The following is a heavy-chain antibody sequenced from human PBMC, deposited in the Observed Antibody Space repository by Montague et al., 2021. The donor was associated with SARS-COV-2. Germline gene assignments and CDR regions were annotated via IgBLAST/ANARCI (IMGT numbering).Heavy chain of an antibody. Sequence: SETLSLTCTVSGGSISPYYWSWIRQSPGKGLECIGYTSYSGSTDYNPSLKSRVTISIDTSKNQFSLKLSSVTAADTAAYYRARWGEYYDSPYYYYAMDVWGQGTTVTVSS. J-gene: IGHJ6*02. V-gene: IGHV4-59*12. D-gene: IGHD3-3*01. CDR2: TSYSGST. CDR3: ARWGEYYDSPYYYYAMDV. CDR1: GGSISPYY.